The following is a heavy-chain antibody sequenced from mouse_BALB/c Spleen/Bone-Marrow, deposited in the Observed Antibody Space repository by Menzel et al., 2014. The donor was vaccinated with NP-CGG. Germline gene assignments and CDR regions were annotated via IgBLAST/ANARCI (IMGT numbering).Heavy chain of an antibody. CDR1: GFTFSNYW. J-gene: IGHJ3*01. V-gene: IGHV6-6*02. CDR3: TSMRRRGFAY. CDR2: IRLKSNNYAT. Sequence: EVKLVESGGGLVQPGGSMKLSCVASGFTFSNYWMNWVRRSPEKGLEWGAEIRLKSNNYATHYAESVKGRFTISRDDSKSSVYLQMNNLRAEDTGIYYCTSMRRRGFAYWGQGTLVTVSA. D-gene: IGHD2-3*01.